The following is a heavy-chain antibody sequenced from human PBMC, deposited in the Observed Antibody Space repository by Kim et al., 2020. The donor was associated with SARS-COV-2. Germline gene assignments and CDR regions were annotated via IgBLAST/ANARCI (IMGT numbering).Heavy chain of an antibody. CDR3: ARWSYYGSGSCCMDV. J-gene: IGHJ6*02. D-gene: IGHD3-10*01. Sequence: GESLKISCKGSGYSFTSYWIGWVRQMPGKGLEWMGIIYPGDSDTRYSPSFQGQVTISADKSISTAYLQWSSLKAPDTAVYYCARWSYYGSGSCCMDVWGQGTTVTVSS. CDR1: GYSFTSYW. V-gene: IGHV5-51*01. CDR2: IYPGDSDT.